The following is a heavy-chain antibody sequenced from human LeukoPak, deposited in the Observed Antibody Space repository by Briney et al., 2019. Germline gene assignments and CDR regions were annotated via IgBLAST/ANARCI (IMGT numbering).Heavy chain of an antibody. Sequence: ASVKVSCKASGYTFTSYEVNWVRQATGQGLEWMGWMNPSSGNTGYAQKFQGRVTMTRNTSINTAYMELSSLTSEDTAVYYCARMDYASGASHTNWFDPWGQGTLVIVSA. CDR3: ARMDYASGASHTNWFDP. CDR2: MNPSSGNT. CDR1: GYTFTSYE. J-gene: IGHJ5*02. D-gene: IGHD3-10*01. V-gene: IGHV1-8*01.